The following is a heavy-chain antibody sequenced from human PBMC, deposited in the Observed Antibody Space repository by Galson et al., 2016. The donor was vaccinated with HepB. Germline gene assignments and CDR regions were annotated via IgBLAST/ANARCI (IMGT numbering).Heavy chain of an antibody. D-gene: IGHD6-19*01. CDR3: VNTFSHDNSGWGDGFDI. Sequence: PALVKPTQTRTLTCPFSGFSLSTSGVGVGWIRQPPGKALEWLALIYWDDDKRYSPSLKSRLTITKDTSKSQGVLTMTNMGPVDTATYYCVNTFSHDNSGWGDGFDIWGRGKMVTVSS. V-gene: IGHV2-5*02. J-gene: IGHJ3*02. CDR1: GFSLSTSGVG. CDR2: IYWDDDK.